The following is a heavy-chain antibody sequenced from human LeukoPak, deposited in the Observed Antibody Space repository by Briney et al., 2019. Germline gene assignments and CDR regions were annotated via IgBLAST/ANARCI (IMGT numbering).Heavy chain of an antibody. Sequence: PGGALRLSCAAPGFTFSSYTMNSVRQAPGKRLEWVSYISTSSSTMYYAGSVKGRFTISRDNAKNSLYLQMNSLRAEDKAVYYCARDPGYFVGYWGQGTLVTVSS. CDR1: GFTFSSYT. CDR2: ISTSSSTM. CDR3: ARDPGYFVGY. D-gene: IGHD2/OR15-2a*01. V-gene: IGHV3-48*01. J-gene: IGHJ4*02.